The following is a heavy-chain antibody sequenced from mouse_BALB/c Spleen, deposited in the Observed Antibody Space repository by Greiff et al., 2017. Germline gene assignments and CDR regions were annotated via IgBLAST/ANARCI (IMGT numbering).Heavy chain of an antibody. CDR1: GYTFTSYW. D-gene: IGHD2-10*02. Sequence: VQLQQPGAELVKPGASVKLSCKASGYTFTSYWMHWVKQRPGQGLEWIGEINPSNGRTNYNEKFKSKATLTVDKSSSTAYMQLSSLTSEDSAVYYCARGGYGNFPYFDYWGQGTTLTVSS. CDR2: INPSNGRT. J-gene: IGHJ2*01. CDR3: ARGGYGNFPYFDY. V-gene: IGHV1S81*02.